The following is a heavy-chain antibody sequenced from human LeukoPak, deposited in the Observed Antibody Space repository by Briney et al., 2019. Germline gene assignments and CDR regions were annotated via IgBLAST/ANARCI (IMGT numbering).Heavy chain of an antibody. V-gene: IGHV4-61*02. J-gene: IGHJ4*02. D-gene: IGHD4-23*01. CDR2: IYTSGNT. CDR1: GGSISSGSYY. CDR3: ARVARVDYGGNNYFDY. Sequence: SETLSLTCTVSGGSISSGSYYWSWIRQPAGTGLEWIGRIYTSGNTNYNPSLKSRVTISVDTSKNQFSLKLSSVTAADTAVYYCARVARVDYGGNNYFDYWGQGTLVTVSS.